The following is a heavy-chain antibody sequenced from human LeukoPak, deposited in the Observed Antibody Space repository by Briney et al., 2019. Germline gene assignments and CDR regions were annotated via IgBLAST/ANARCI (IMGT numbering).Heavy chain of an antibody. CDR2: IYYSGST. CDR1: GGSISSYY. D-gene: IGHD4-17*01. Sequence: SETLSLTCTVSGGSISSYYWSWIRQPPGKGLEWIGYIYYSGSTNYNPSLKSRVTISVDTSKNQFSLKLSSVTAADTAVYYCARDRTDGDYPYYYYYMDVWGKGTTVTVSS. CDR3: ARDRTDGDYPYYYYYMDV. V-gene: IGHV4-59*01. J-gene: IGHJ6*03.